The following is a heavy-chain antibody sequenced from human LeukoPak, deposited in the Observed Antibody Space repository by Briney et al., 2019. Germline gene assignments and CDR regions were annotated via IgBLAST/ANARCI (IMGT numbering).Heavy chain of an antibody. Sequence: SQTLSLTCTVSGGSISSGDYYWSWIRQPPGKGLEWIGYIYYSGSTYCNPSLKSRVTISVDTSKNQFSLKLSSVTAADTAVYYCARTAYYDFWGRFDPWGQGTLVTVSS. CDR3: ARTAYYDFWGRFDP. V-gene: IGHV4-30-4*08. CDR1: GGSISSGDYY. J-gene: IGHJ5*02. D-gene: IGHD3-3*01. CDR2: IYYSGST.